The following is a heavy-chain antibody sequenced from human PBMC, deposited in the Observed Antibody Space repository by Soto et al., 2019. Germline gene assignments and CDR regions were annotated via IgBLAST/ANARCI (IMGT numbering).Heavy chain of an antibody. CDR2: IYYSGST. V-gene: IGHV4-39*07. D-gene: IGHD6-13*01. Sequence: SETLSLPCSVSGCSLSSSSYYLGWVRPPPGKGLEWIGSIYYSGSTNYNPSLKSRVTISVDTSKNQFSLKLSSVTAADTAVYYCARGSTGYSSSWYRYWGQGTLVTVSS. CDR3: ARGSTGYSSSWYRY. CDR1: GCSLSSSSYY. J-gene: IGHJ4*02.